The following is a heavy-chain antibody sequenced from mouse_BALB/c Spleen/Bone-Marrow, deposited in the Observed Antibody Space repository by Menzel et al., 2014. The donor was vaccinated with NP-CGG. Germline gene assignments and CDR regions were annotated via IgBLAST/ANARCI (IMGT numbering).Heavy chain of an antibody. CDR3: ASYYRYDGAY. Sequence: VQGVESGPGLVAPSQSLSITCTASGFSLNSFGIHWVRQPPGKGLEWLGVIWAGGSTNYDSAFMSRLSISKDNSKSQVFLKMSSLQTDDTAMYYCASYYRYDGAYWGQGTLVTVSA. CDR1: GFSLNSFG. CDR2: IWAGGST. J-gene: IGHJ3*01. V-gene: IGHV2-9*02. D-gene: IGHD2-14*01.